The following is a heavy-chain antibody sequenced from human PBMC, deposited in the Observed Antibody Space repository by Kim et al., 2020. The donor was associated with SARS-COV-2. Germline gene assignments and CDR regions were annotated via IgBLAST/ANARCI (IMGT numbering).Heavy chain of an antibody. V-gene: IGHV4-39*01. CDR1: GGSISSSSYY. J-gene: IGHJ5*02. D-gene: IGHD3-10*01. CDR2: IYYSGST. Sequence: SETLSLTCTVSGGSISSSSYYWGWIRQPPGKGLEWIGSIYYSGSTYYNPSLKSRVTISVDTSKNQFSLKLSSVTAADTAVYYCARRLVPPEYYYGSGGFDPWGQGTLVTVSS. CDR3: ARRLVPPEYYYGSGGFDP.